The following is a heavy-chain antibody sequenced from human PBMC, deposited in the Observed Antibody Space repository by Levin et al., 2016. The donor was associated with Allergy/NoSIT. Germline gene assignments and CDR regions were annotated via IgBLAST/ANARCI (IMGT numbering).Heavy chain of an antibody. CDR3: AKDQDVVVPSGY. CDR2: ISGSGGST. Sequence: WIRQPPGKGLEWVSAISGSGGSTYYADSVKGRFTISRDNSKNTLYLQMNSLRAEDTAVYYCAKDQDVVVPSGYWGQGTLVTVSS. D-gene: IGHD2-2*01. J-gene: IGHJ4*02. V-gene: IGHV3-23*01.